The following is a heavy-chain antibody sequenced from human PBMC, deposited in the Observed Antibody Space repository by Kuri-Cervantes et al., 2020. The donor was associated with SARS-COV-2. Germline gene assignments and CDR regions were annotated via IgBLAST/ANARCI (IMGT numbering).Heavy chain of an antibody. CDR1: GFTFSNYW. CDR2: IKKDGSEK. CDR3: ARGIPGRSFYYYYYIDV. D-gene: IGHD6-6*01. J-gene: IGHJ6*03. V-gene: IGHV3-7*04. Sequence: GGSLRLSCAASGFTFSNYWISWVRQAPGKGLEWVANIKKDGSEKTYVDSVKGRFTISRDNAKNSLYLEMNSLRVEDTAIYYCARGIPGRSFYYYYYIDVWGKGTTVTVSS.